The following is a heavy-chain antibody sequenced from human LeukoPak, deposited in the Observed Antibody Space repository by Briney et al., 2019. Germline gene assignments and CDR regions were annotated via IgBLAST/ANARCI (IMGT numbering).Heavy chain of an antibody. CDR2: MNPNSGNT. CDR1: GYTFTSYD. V-gene: IGHV1-8*01. J-gene: IGHJ6*03. Sequence: ASVKVSCRASGYTFTSYDIKWVRQATGQGLEWMGRMNPNSGNTDYAQKFQGRVTMTRNTSISTAYMELSSLASEDTAMYYCARRGKGLGYYMDVWGKGTTVTISS. D-gene: IGHD3-16*01. CDR3: ARRGKGLGYYMDV.